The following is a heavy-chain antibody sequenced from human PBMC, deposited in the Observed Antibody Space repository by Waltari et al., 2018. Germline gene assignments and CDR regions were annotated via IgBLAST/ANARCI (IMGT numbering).Heavy chain of an antibody. Sequence: EVQLLESGGGLVQPGGSLRLSCAASGFTFSSYAMSWVRQAPGKGVEWVSAISGSGGSTYYADSVKGRFTISRDNSKNTLYLQMNSLRAEDTAVYYCAKDRVVVVVPAAIGNWFDPWGQGTLVTVSS. V-gene: IGHV3-23*01. CDR2: ISGSGGST. J-gene: IGHJ5*02. CDR3: AKDRVVVVVPAAIGNWFDP. D-gene: IGHD2-2*01. CDR1: GFTFSSYA.